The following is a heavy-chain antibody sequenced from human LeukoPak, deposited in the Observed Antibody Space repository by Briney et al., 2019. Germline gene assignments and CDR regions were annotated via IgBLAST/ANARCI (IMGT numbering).Heavy chain of an antibody. V-gene: IGHV3-48*03. D-gene: IGHD6-25*01. J-gene: IGHJ6*04. Sequence: GGSLRLSCAASGFSFSTYEMNWVRQAPGKWLEWISYISASGTLTHYADSVEGRFTISRDNAKNSLYLQMNSLRGEDTAVYYCARDGTPIYSSGWVYMDVWGKGTTVTISS. CDR1: GFSFSTYE. CDR3: ARDGTPIYSSGWVYMDV. CDR2: ISASGTLT.